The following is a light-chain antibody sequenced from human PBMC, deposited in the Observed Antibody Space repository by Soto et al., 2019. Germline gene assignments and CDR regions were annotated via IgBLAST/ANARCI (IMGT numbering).Light chain of an antibody. V-gene: IGLV1-44*01. J-gene: IGLJ3*02. Sequence: QSVLTQPPSTSGTPGQRVTISCSGITSNIGNILVNWYQQFPGTAPKLVIYNNNQRPSGVPDRFSGSKSGTSASLAISGLQTEDEAHYYCAAWDESLHNWVFGGGTQLTVL. CDR1: TSNIGNIL. CDR2: NNN. CDR3: AAWDESLHNWV.